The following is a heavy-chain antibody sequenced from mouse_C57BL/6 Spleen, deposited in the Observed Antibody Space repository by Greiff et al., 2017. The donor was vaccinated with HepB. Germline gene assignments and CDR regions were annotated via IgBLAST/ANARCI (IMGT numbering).Heavy chain of an antibody. D-gene: IGHD1-1*01. Sequence: QVQLQQPGAELVRPGTSVKLSCKASGYTFTSYWMHWVKQRPGQGLEWIGVIDPSDSYTNYNQKFKGKATLTVDTSSSTAYMQLSSLTSEDSAVYYCARFITTVDAMDYWGQGTSVTVSS. CDR3: ARFITTVDAMDY. CDR2: IDPSDSYT. V-gene: IGHV1-59*01. J-gene: IGHJ4*01. CDR1: GYTFTSYW.